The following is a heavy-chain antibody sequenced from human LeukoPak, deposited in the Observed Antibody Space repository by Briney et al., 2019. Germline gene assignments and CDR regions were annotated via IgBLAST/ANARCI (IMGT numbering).Heavy chain of an antibody. J-gene: IGHJ5*02. V-gene: IGHV4-4*07. D-gene: IGHD2-2*02. CDR2: IYISGST. CDR1: GGSISLYY. CDR3: ARGRYCSSTSCYSPVYNWFDP. Sequence: SETLSLTCTVSGGSISLYYWSWIRQPAGKGLEWIGRIYISGSTNYNPSLKSRVTISVDTSKNQFSLKLSSVTAADTAVYYCARGRYCSSTSCYSPVYNWFDPWGQGTLVTVSS.